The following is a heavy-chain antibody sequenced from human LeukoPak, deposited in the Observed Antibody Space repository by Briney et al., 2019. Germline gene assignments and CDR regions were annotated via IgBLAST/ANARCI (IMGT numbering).Heavy chain of an antibody. CDR1: GGSLSGYY. Sequence: SETLSLTCAVYGGSLSGYYWSWIRQPPGKGLEWIGEINHSGSTNYNPSLKSRVTISVDTSKNQFSLKLSSVTAADTAVYYCARGGATYYDFWSGYSFDYWGQGTLVTVSS. CDR2: INHSGST. J-gene: IGHJ4*02. CDR3: ARGGATYYDFWSGYSFDY. V-gene: IGHV4-34*01. D-gene: IGHD3-3*01.